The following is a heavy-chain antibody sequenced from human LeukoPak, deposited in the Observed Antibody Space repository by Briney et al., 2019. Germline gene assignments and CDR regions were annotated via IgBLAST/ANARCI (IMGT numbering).Heavy chain of an antibody. V-gene: IGHV1-2*02. D-gene: IGHD5-12*01. CDR3: VRDGYSGGAFDI. Sequence: GASVKVSCKASGYTFTGHYMHWVRQAPGQGLEWMGWIYPKSGGTNYAQKFQSRVTMIRDTSITTAFMELNILKSDDTAVYYCVRDGYSGGAFDIWGQGAMVTVSS. J-gene: IGHJ3*02. CDR1: GYTFTGHY. CDR2: IYPKSGGT.